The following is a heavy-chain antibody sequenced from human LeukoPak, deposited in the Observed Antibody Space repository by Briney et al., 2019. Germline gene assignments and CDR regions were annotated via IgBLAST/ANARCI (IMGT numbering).Heavy chain of an antibody. CDR2: INTDGSST. D-gene: IGHD3-10*01. CDR3: ARGLGGGNWFDP. Sequence: PGGSLRLSCAASGFSFSSLDMGWVRQAPGKGLVWVSRINTDGSSTSYAESVKGRFTISRDNAKNTVYLQMNSLRAEDTAVYYCARGLGGGNWFDPWGQGTLVTVSS. CDR1: GFSFSSLD. J-gene: IGHJ5*02. V-gene: IGHV3-74*01.